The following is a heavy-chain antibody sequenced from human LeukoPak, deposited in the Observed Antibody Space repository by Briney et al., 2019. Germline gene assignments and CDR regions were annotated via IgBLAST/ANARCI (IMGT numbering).Heavy chain of an antibody. D-gene: IGHD4-17*01. Sequence: SQTLSLTCTVSGDSISSGNYYWSWIRQPAGKGLEWIGHIYTSGSTSYNPSLKSRVTISVDTSKNQFSLKLSSVTAADTAVYYCARGTVTSEYDYWGQGTPVAVSS. V-gene: IGHV4-61*09. CDR3: ARGTVTSEYDY. CDR1: GDSISSGNYY. J-gene: IGHJ4*02. CDR2: IYTSGST.